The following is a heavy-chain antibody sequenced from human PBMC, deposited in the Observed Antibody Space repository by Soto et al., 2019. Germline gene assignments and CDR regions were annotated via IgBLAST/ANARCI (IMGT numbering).Heavy chain of an antibody. V-gene: IGHV3-73*01. D-gene: IGHD2-15*01. J-gene: IGHJ6*02. Sequence: GGSLRLSCAASGFTFSGSAMHWVRQASGKGLEWVGRIRSKANSYATAYAASVKGRFTISRDDSKNTAYLQMNSLKTEDTAVYYCTRQDGGYCSGGSCYSYYYGMDVWGQGTTVTVSS. CDR3: TRQDGGYCSGGSCYSYYYGMDV. CDR1: GFTFSGSA. CDR2: IRSKANSYAT.